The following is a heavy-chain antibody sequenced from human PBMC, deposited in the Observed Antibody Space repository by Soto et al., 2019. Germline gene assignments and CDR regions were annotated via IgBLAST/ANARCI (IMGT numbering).Heavy chain of an antibody. J-gene: IGHJ6*02. D-gene: IGHD1-7*01. V-gene: IGHV3-30*18. Sequence: QAQLVESGGGVVQPGKSLRLSCAASGFTFSNYGVHWVRQAPGKGLEWVALISYDESNKYYADSVRGRFTISRDNSKNTLYLQMNSLRAEDMAVYYCAKDRGSWNSYYGMDVWGQGTTVTVSS. CDR1: GFTFSNYG. CDR2: ISYDESNK. CDR3: AKDRGSWNSYYGMDV.